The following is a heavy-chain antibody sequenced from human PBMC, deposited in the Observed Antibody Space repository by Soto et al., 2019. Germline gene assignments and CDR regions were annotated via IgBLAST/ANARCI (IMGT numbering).Heavy chain of an antibody. CDR3: ARGRSYYGSGSYYSSTTYYGMDV. J-gene: IGHJ6*02. CDR2: IIPIFGTA. D-gene: IGHD3-10*01. V-gene: IGHV1-69*13. CDR1: GGTFSSYA. Sequence: ASVKVSCKASGGTFSSYAISWVRQAPGQGLEWMGGIIPIFGTANYAQKFQGRVTITADESTSTAYMELSSLRSEDTAVYYCARGRSYYGSGSYYSSTTYYGMDVWGQGTTVTVSS.